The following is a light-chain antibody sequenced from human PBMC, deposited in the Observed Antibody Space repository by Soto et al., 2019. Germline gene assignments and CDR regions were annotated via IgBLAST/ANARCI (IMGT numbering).Light chain of an antibody. CDR3: SSYAGSNILV. Sequence: QSALTQPASVSGSPGQSITISCTGTSGDVGAYNYVSWYQQHPGKAPRLMIYDVSNRPSGASNRFSGSKSGNTASLTISGLQAEDEADYHCSSYAGSNILVFGGGTKLTVL. J-gene: IGLJ3*02. CDR1: SGDVGAYNY. V-gene: IGLV2-14*01. CDR2: DVS.